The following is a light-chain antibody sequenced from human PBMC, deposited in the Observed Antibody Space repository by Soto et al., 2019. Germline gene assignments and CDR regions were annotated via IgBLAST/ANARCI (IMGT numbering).Light chain of an antibody. CDR1: QSISNW. CDR2: DDS. Sequence: DIQMTQSPSTLSASVGDRVTITCRASQSISNWLAWYQQKPGRAPRVLIYDDSSLESGVPSRFSGSGSGTEFPLPISSLQPDEFATYDCQEYTTYSRTFGQGTKVEIK. CDR3: QEYTTYSRT. J-gene: IGKJ1*01. V-gene: IGKV1-5*01.